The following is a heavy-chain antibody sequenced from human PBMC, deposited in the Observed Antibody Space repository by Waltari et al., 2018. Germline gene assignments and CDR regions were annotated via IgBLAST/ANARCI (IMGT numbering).Heavy chain of an antibody. D-gene: IGHD6-6*01. CDR2: INHSGST. CDR1: GGSFSGYY. CDR3: ARVGGTYSSSSGDY. J-gene: IGHJ4*02. Sequence: QVQLQQWGAGLLKPSETLSLTCAVYGGSFSGYYWSWIRQPPGKGLEWIGEINHSGSTNYNPSLKSRVTISVDTSKNQFSLKLSSVTAADTAVYYCARVGGTYSSSSGDYWGQGTLVTVSS. V-gene: IGHV4-34*01.